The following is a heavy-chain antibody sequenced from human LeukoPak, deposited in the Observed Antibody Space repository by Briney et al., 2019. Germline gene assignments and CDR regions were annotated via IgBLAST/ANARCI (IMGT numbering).Heavy chain of an antibody. J-gene: IGHJ4*02. CDR2: INPNSGGT. D-gene: IGHD3-22*01. Sequence: ASVKVSCKASGYSFTGSYTHWVRQAPGHGLEWMGWINPNSGGTNYAQKFQGRVTMTRDTSISTAYMELNRLRSDDTAVYYCARIPSDSSGYYYFYFDYWGQGTLVTVSS. CDR3: ARIPSDSSGYYYFYFDY. CDR1: GYSFTGSY. V-gene: IGHV1-2*02.